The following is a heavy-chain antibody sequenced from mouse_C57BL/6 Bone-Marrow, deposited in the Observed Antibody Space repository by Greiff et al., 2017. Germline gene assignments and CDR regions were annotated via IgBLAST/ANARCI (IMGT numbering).Heavy chain of an antibody. CDR2: IYPGDGDT. V-gene: IGHV1-80*01. Sequence: QVQLQQSGAELVKPVASVKISCKASGYAFSSYWMNWVKQRPGKGLEWIGQIYPGDGDTNYNGKFKGKATLTADKSSSTAYMQLSSLTSEDSAVYFCARSYGSSLYYFDYWGQGTTLTVSS. CDR1: GYAFSSYW. J-gene: IGHJ2*01. CDR3: ARSYGSSLYYFDY. D-gene: IGHD1-1*01.